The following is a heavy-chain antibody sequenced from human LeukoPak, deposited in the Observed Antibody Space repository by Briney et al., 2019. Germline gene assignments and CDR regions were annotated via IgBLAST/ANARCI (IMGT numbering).Heavy chain of an antibody. CDR2: IYTRGST. CDR1: GGSIHHYY. D-gene: IGHD2-15*01. Sequence: SETLSLTCAGSGGSIHHYYWSWIRHPAGEGLEWIGRIYTRGSTRYNLSLKVRVTMSDDPSKIHHSRKLSSVTAADTAVYCGVRGRYCRADICSGGVAFDIWGQGTMVCVSS. J-gene: IGHJ3*02. CDR3: VRGRYCRADICSGGVAFDI. V-gene: IGHV4-4*07.